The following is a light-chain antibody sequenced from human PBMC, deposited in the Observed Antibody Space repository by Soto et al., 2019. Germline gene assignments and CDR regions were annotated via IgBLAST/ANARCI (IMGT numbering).Light chain of an antibody. J-gene: IGKJ2*02. CDR2: AAS. V-gene: IGKV1-39*01. CDR1: QSISTY. CDR3: QQSYSSPRT. Sequence: DTQMTQSPSSLSASVGDRVTITCRASQSISTYLNWYQHKPGKAPKLLIYAASTLYSGVPSRFSGSGSGTDFTLTISSLQHEDSATYYCQQSYSSPRTFGQGTKLEI.